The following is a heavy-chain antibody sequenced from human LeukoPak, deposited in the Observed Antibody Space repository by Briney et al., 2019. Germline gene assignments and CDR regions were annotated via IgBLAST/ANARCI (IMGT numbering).Heavy chain of an antibody. D-gene: IGHD4-17*01. Sequence: ASVKVSCKASGYTFTSYYMHWVRQAPGQGLEWMGIINPSGGSTSYAQKFQGRVTITADKSTSTAYMELSSLRSEDTAVYYCARYGYGDYNWFDPWGQGTLVTVSS. CDR3: ARYGYGDYNWFDP. J-gene: IGHJ5*02. CDR2: INPSGGST. CDR1: GYTFTSYY. V-gene: IGHV1-46*01.